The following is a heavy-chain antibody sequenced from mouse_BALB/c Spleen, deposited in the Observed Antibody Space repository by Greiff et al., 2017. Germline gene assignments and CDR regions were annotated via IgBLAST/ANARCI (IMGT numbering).Heavy chain of an antibody. CDR1: GYSITSDYA. CDR2: IHYSGST. V-gene: IGHV3-2*02. J-gene: IGHJ3*01. Sequence: EVMLVESGPGLVKPSQSLSLTCTVTGYSITSDYAWNWIRQFPGNKLEWMGYIHYSGSTNYNPSLKSRISITRDTSKNQFFLQLNSVTTEDTATYYCASRGYDGFAYWGQGTLVTVSA. CDR3: ASRGYDGFAY. D-gene: IGHD2-14*01.